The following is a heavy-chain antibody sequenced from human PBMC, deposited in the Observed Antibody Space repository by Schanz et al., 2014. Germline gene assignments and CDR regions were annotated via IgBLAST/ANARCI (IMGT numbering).Heavy chain of an antibody. Sequence: EVQLVESGGGLVQPGGSLRLSCAASGFTFSSYCMNWVRQAPGKGLEWVSYISSSSSTRYYADSRKGRFTISRDNAKNSVFLQMNSLRAADTAVYCCVRDSFFAFDYWGQGTLVTVSS. CDR2: ISSSSSTR. CDR1: GFTFSSYC. CDR3: VRDSFFAFDY. V-gene: IGHV3-48*01. D-gene: IGHD3-3*01. J-gene: IGHJ4*02.